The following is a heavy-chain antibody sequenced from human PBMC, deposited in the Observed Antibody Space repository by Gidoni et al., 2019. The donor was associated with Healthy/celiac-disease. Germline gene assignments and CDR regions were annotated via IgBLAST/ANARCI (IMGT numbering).Heavy chain of an antibody. V-gene: IGHV3-33*01. Sequence: QVQLVESGVGVVQPGRSLRLSCAASGFTFSSYGMHWVRQAPGKGLEWVAVIWYDGSNKYYADSVKGRFTISRDNSKNTLYLQMNSLRAEDTAVYYCARDRDYGDYYFDYWGQGTLVTVSS. J-gene: IGHJ4*02. D-gene: IGHD4-17*01. CDR1: GFTFSSYG. CDR3: ARDRDYGDYYFDY. CDR2: IWYDGSNK.